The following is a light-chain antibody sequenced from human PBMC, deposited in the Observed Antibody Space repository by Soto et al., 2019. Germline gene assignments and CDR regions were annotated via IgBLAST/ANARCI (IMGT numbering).Light chain of an antibody. V-gene: IGLV1-47*01. CDR2: RNS. CDR3: AAWDDNLSGLYV. J-gene: IGLJ1*01. CDR1: SSNIGAGYD. Sequence: QSVLTQPPSVSGAPGQSVTISCTGSSSNIGAGYDVHWYQQLPGTAPKLLIYRNSQRPSGVPDRFSGSKSGTSASLAISGLRSEDEADYYCAAWDDNLSGLYVFGAGTKVTVL.